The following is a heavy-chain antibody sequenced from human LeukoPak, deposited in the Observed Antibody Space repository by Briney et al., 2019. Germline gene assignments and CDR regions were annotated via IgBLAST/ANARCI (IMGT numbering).Heavy chain of an antibody. CDR3: ARVYSSGWSY. CDR1: GFIFSAYE. CDR2: ISSSGSTI. V-gene: IGHV3-48*03. D-gene: IGHD6-19*01. J-gene: IGHJ4*02. Sequence: GGSLRLSCAASGFIFSAYEMNWVRQAPGKGLEWVSYISSSGSTIYYADSVKGRFAISRDNAKKSLYLQMNSLRAEDTAVYYCARVYSSGWSYWGQGTLVSVSS.